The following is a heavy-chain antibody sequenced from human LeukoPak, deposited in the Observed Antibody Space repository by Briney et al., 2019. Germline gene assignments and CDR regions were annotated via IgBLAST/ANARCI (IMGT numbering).Heavy chain of an antibody. Sequence: ASVKVSCKASGYTFTSYYMHWVRQAPGQGLEWMGIINPSGGSTSYAQKFQGRVTMTRDTSTSTVYMEPRSLRSDDTAVYYCAKSNGYGLVDIWGQGTMVTVSS. J-gene: IGHJ3*02. CDR2: INPSGGST. V-gene: IGHV1-46*01. D-gene: IGHD3-10*01. CDR3: AKSNGYGLVDI. CDR1: GYTFTSYY.